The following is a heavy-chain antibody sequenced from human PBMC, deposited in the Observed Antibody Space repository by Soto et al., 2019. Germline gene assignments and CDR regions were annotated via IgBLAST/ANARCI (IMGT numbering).Heavy chain of an antibody. V-gene: IGHV4-39*01. CDR3: ARRYGWLYFDY. CDR2: IFYSGST. Sequence: QLQLQESGPGLVKPWETLSLTCTVSGDSISSSNYLWGWIRQPPGKGLEWIGTIFYSGSTYYNPSLKSRVTISVDPSKNQFSLRLISVTAADTALYYCARRYGWLYFDYWGQGSLVTVSS. J-gene: IGHJ4*02. D-gene: IGHD6-19*01. CDR1: GDSISSSNYL.